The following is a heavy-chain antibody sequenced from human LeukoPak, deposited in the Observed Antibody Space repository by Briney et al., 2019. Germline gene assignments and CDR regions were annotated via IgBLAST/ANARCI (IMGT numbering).Heavy chain of an antibody. CDR2: ISSSNSYI. CDR1: GFTVSSYS. D-gene: IGHD3-10*01. J-gene: IGHJ3*02. V-gene: IGHV3-21*01. Sequence: GGSLRLSCAASGFTVSSYSMNWVRQAPGKGLEWVSSISSSNSYIYYADSVKGRFTISRDNAKNSLYLQMNSLRAEDTAVYYCARGRRDDAFDIWGQGTMDTVSS. CDR3: ARGRRDDAFDI.